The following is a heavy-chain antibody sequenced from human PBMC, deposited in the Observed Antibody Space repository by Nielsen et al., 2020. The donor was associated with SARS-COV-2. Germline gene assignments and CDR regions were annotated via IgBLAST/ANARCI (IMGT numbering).Heavy chain of an antibody. V-gene: IGHV3-74*01. CDR3: VRGLQVPNGLAHR. J-gene: IGHJ4*02. D-gene: IGHD3-16*01. CDR2: INSDRSST. Sequence: GGSLRLSRAASAFTFSTYWMHWVRQAPGKGLVWVSRINSDRSSTSYTDSVKGRFTISRDNAKNTLYLQMNSLRAEDTAVYYCVRGLQVPNGLAHRWGQGTLVTVSS. CDR1: AFTFSTYW.